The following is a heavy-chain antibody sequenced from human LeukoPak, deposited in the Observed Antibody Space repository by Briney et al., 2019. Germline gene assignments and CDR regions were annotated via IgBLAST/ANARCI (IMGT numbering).Heavy chain of an antibody. CDR2: ISSSSSYI. CDR1: GFTFSSYS. D-gene: IGHD3/OR15-3a*01. J-gene: IGHJ6*03. CDR3: AKERDSKGYMDV. Sequence: GGSLRLSCAASGFTFSSYSMNWVRQAPGKGLEWVSSISSSSSYIYYADSVKGRFTISRDNAKNSLYLQMNSLRAEDTAVYYCAKERDSKGYMDVWGKGTAVTVSS. V-gene: IGHV3-21*01.